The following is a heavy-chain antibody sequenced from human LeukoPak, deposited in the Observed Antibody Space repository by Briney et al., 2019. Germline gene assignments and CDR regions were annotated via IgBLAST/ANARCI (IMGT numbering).Heavy chain of an antibody. Sequence: GGSLRLSCAASGLTFSSYWMHWVRQVVGKGLVWVARINGDASNTTYADSVKGRFTISRDNAKNTLYLQMNSLRVDDTAVYYCARAMPHDNWFDPWGQGSLVTVSS. CDR2: INGDASNT. J-gene: IGHJ5*02. CDR1: GLTFSSYW. V-gene: IGHV3-74*03. CDR3: ARAMPHDNWFDP. D-gene: IGHD2-2*01.